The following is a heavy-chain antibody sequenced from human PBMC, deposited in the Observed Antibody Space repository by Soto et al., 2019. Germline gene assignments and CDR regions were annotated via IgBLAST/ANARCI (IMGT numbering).Heavy chain of an antibody. D-gene: IGHD2-21*02. CDR3: AREDTVATLRF. Sequence: EVQLVESGGGLVQPGGSLRLSCAASGFTFSSYWMSWVRQAPGKGLEWVANIKGDGSGTYYVDSMRCRFTISRDNAKNSLYLQMNTLRAEDTAVYFWAREDTVATLRFWGQGTLVTVSS. CDR2: IKGDGSGT. J-gene: IGHJ4*02. V-gene: IGHV3-7*03. CDR1: GFTFSSYW.